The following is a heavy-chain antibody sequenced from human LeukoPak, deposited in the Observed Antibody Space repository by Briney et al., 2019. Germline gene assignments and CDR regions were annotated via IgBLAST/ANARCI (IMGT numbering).Heavy chain of an antibody. CDR2: ISGSGGST. CDR3: ARLYQHDSSTYRPVGY. V-gene: IGHV3-23*01. J-gene: IGHJ4*02. D-gene: IGHD3-22*01. Sequence: GGTLRLSCAASGFTFSSYGMSWVRQAPGKGLEWVSAISGSGGSTYYADSVKGRFTISRDDAKNSLYLQMNSLRAEDTAVYYCARLYQHDSSTYRPVGYWGQGTLVSVSS. CDR1: GFTFSSYG.